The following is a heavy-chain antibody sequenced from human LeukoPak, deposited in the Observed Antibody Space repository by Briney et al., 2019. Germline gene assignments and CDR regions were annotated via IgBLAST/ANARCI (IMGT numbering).Heavy chain of an antibody. Sequence: PSGTLSLTCSVSGVSISSYYWSWIRQPPGKGLEWIGYIYYSGNINYNSSLKSRVTISVDTSKNQFSLKLSSVTAADTAVYYCARGFRWNDYWGQGTLVTVSS. J-gene: IGHJ4*02. V-gene: IGHV4-59*01. D-gene: IGHD1-1*01. CDR2: IYYSGNI. CDR3: ARGFRWNDY. CDR1: GVSISSYY.